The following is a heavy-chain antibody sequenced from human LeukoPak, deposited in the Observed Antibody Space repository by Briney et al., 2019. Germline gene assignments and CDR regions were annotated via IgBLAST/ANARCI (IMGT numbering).Heavy chain of an antibody. D-gene: IGHD4-23*01. V-gene: IGHV4-39*07. J-gene: IGHJ4*02. CDR2: INHSGST. CDR1: GGSVSSGSYY. Sequence: SETLSLTCTVSGGSVSSGSYYWSWIRQPPGKGLEWIGEINHSGSTNYNPSLKSRVTISVDTSKNQFSLKLSSVTAADTAVYYCARSNSHSDYWGQGTLVTVSS. CDR3: ARSNSHSDY.